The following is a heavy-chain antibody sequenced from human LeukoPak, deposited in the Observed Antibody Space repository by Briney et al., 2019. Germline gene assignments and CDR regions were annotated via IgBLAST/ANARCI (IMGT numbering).Heavy chain of an antibody. CDR3: TTAALFYDSSGYPPFDS. CDR2: IKSKRDGGTA. V-gene: IGHV3-15*01. Sequence: GWSLRLSCAASGSTFSDTWMSWVRQAPGKGLEWVGRIKSKRDGGTADYAAPVKGRFTISRDDSKNTVYLQMNSLEPGDTAVYYCTTAALFYDSSGYPPFDSWGQGTLVTVSS. J-gene: IGHJ4*02. D-gene: IGHD3-22*01. CDR1: GSTFSDTW.